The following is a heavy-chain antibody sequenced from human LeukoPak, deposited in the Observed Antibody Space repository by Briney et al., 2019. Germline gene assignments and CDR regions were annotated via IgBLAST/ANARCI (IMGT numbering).Heavy chain of an antibody. V-gene: IGHV1-18*01. D-gene: IGHD3-10*01. Sequence: GASVKVSCKASGYTFTSYGISWVRQAPGQGLEWMGWISAYNGNTNYAQKLQGRVTMSTDTSTSTAYMELRSLRSDDTAVYYCASHYGSGSYWSSHYYGMDVWGQGTTVTVSS. CDR2: ISAYNGNT. J-gene: IGHJ6*02. CDR3: ASHYGSGSYWSSHYYGMDV. CDR1: GYTFTSYG.